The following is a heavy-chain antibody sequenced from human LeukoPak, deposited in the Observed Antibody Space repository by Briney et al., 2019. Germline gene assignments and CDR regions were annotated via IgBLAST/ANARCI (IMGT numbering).Heavy chain of an antibody. Sequence: ASVRVSCKASGYTFTSYGISWVRQAPGQGVEGMGWISAYNGKTNYAQKLQARFTMTTDPSTTSPYMEPRSLSSDDTAVYYCARETTRSGWSLYYYYYGMDVWGQGTTVTVSS. CDR1: GYTFTSYG. J-gene: IGHJ6*02. D-gene: IGHD6-19*01. V-gene: IGHV1-18*01. CDR2: ISAYNGKT. CDR3: ARETTRSGWSLYYYYYGMDV.